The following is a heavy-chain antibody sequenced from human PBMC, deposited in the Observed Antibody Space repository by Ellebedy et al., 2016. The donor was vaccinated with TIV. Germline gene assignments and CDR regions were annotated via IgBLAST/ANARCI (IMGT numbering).Heavy chain of an antibody. D-gene: IGHD6-13*01. V-gene: IGHV3-23*01. CDR3: ARVSGSSWRTDFDY. CDR1: GFTFSSYA. CDR2: ISGSGGST. Sequence: GESLKISXAASGFTFSSYAMSWVRQAPGKGLEWVSAISGSGGSTYYADSVKGRFTISRDNAKNSLYLQMNSLRAEDTAVYYCARVSGSSWRTDFDYWGQGTLVTVSS. J-gene: IGHJ4*02.